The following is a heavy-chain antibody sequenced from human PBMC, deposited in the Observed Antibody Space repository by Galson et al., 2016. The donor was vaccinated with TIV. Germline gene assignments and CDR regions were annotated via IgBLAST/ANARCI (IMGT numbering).Heavy chain of an antibody. V-gene: IGHV3-30*01. Sequence: SLRLSCAASRFIFSNYAMDWVRQAPGKGLEWVAVISYEGSNKYYADSVRGRFTISRDNSKNTMYLQMNSLRAEDTAVYYCARCNYYGTGRNEGPFDPWGQGTLVTVSS. CDR1: RFIFSNYA. CDR3: ARCNYYGTGRNEGPFDP. D-gene: IGHD3-10*01. CDR2: ISYEGSNK. J-gene: IGHJ5*02.